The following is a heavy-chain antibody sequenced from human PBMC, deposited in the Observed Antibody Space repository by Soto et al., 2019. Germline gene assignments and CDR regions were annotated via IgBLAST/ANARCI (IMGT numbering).Heavy chain of an antibody. CDR2: FSLSGTT. D-gene: IGHD2-8*02. CDR1: GASITGSSY. J-gene: IGHJ4*02. V-gene: IGHV4-4*07. CDR3: ARGMTPPGAPAWYYFDS. Sequence: PSETLSLTCTVSGASITGSSYWSWIRQPAGKGLEWIGRFSLSGTTSYNPSLRSRVTMSADVSKNQFSLRLISVTAADTALYYCARGMTPPGAPAWYYFDSWGQGTLVTVSS.